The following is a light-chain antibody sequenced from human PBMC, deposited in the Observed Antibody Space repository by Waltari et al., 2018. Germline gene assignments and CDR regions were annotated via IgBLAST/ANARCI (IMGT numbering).Light chain of an antibody. CDR3: CSYAGSSTLV. V-gene: IGLV2-23*02. CDR2: EVT. Sequence: QSALTQPPSVSGSPGPSITIPCTGTSSDVGSYNLVSWYQQHPGKAPKLMVYEVTKRPSGVSNRFSGSKSGNSASLTISGLQAEDEADYYCCSYAGSSTLVFGGGTKVTVL. J-gene: IGLJ3*02. CDR1: SSDVGSYNL.